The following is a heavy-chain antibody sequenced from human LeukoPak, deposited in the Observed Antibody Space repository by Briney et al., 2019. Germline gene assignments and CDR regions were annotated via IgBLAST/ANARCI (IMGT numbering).Heavy chain of an antibody. J-gene: IGHJ4*03. D-gene: IGHD3-22*01. Sequence: PSETLSLTCTVSGASINNYCWSWVRQPPLKGLEWIGYIYSTGDTSYNPSLESRVSISMDTSKNHFSLEITSVTAADTAVYYCARGSRVYDRSGFHTWHDYWGHRTLVTVSS. CDR2: IYSTGDT. V-gene: IGHV4-59*01. CDR1: GASINNYC. CDR3: ARGSRVYDRSGFHTWHDY.